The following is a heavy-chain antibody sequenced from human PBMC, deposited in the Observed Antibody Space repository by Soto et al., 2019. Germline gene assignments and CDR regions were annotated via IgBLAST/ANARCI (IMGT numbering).Heavy chain of an antibody. V-gene: IGHV1-2*04. CDR1: GYTFAGYY. CDR2: INPNSGGT. J-gene: IGHJ4*02. Sequence: GASVKVSCRASGYTFAGYYRHWVRQAPGQGLEWMGWINPNSGGTNYAQKFQGWVTMTRDTSISTAYMELSRLRSDDTAVYYCARDGYCSSTRCYLGARGFDYSGQGTLVTVSS. CDR3: ARDGYCSSTRCYLGARGFDY. D-gene: IGHD2-2*03.